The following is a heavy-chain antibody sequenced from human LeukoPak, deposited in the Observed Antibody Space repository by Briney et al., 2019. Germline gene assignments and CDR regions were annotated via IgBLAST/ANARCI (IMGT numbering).Heavy chain of an antibody. V-gene: IGHV3-66*03. CDR3: AKDRGYSHGFDY. CDR2: IYSCGST. CDR1: GFTVSSNY. Sequence: GGSLRLSCAASGFTVSSNYMSWVRQAPGKGLEWVSVIYSCGSTYYADFVKGRFTISRDNSKNTLYLQMNSLKAEDTAVYYCAKDRGYSHGFDYWGQGTLLTVSS. J-gene: IGHJ4*02. D-gene: IGHD5-18*01.